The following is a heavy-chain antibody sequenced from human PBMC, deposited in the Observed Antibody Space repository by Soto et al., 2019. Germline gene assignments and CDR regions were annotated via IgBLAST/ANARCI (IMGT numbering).Heavy chain of an antibody. V-gene: IGHV3-66*01. CDR3: ARTFSGGTCSFDY. J-gene: IGHJ4*02. CDR2: IYSGGRT. CDR1: GFTFNIAA. D-gene: IGHD2-15*01. Sequence: PGGSLRLSCAASGFTFNIAAIHWVRQASGKGLEWVSVIYSGGRTYYADSVKGRFTISRDNSENTLYLQMNSLRAEDTAVYYCARTFSGGTCSFDYWGQGT.